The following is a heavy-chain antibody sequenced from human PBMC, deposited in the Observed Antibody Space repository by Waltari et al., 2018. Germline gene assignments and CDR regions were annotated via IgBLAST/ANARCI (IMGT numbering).Heavy chain of an antibody. CDR3: VRLVPRSTFYFDV. V-gene: IGHV4-59*01. Sequence: QVQLQESGPGLVKPSETLSLTCTVSGGPMNNDYWSWLRQHPGKGLEWIGYIYYRGSTKYNPSLKSRLTISVDTSKNQFSLRLSSVTAADTPVYYCVRLVPRSTFYFDVWGRGTLVTVSS. J-gene: IGHJ2*01. CDR2: IYYRGST. CDR1: GGPMNNDY.